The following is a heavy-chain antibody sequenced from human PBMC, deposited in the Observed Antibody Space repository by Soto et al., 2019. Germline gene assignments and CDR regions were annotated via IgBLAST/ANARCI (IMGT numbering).Heavy chain of an antibody. Sequence: SGGSLRLSCVASGFSFGSYTLNWVRQAPGKGLEWVSSISSSSPYIYYADSVKGRFTISRDNAKNSLYLQMNSLRAEDTAVYYCARSGTTLQTGPDYWGQGTLVTVSS. CDR1: GFSFGSYT. D-gene: IGHD1-1*01. CDR2: ISSSSPYI. CDR3: ARSGTTLQTGPDY. J-gene: IGHJ4*02. V-gene: IGHV3-21*01.